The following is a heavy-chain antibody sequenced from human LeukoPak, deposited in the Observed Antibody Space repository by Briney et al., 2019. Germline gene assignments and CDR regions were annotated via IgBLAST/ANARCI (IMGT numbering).Heavy chain of an antibody. Sequence: GGSLRLSCAASGFTFSNYNMIWVRQAPGKGLEWVSYINRSNSTRYYADSVKGRFTISRDNAKNSLYLQMNSLRAEDTAVYYCAREDIVVVEAATGGFQHWGQGTLITVSS. CDR3: AREDIVVVEAATGGFQH. V-gene: IGHV3-48*04. J-gene: IGHJ1*01. CDR1: GFTFSNYN. CDR2: INRSNSTR. D-gene: IGHD2-15*01.